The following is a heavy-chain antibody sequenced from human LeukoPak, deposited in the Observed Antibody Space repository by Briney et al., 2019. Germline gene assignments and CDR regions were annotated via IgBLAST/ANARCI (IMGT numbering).Heavy chain of an antibody. CDR2: ITPMFGIA. J-gene: IGHJ4*02. Sequence: ASVKVSCKASGGTFSSYEIGWVRQAPGQGLEWMGGITPMFGIAKYAQKFQGRVTISAVESMSTVHMELSSLRSEDTAKYYCARGWLADSTVVTPYNYWGQGTVVTVSS. D-gene: IGHD4-23*01. CDR1: GGTFSSYE. CDR3: ARGWLADSTVVTPYNY. V-gene: IGHV1-69*13.